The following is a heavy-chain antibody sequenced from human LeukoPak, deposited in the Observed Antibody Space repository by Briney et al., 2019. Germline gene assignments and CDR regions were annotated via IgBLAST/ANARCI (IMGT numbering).Heavy chain of an antibody. V-gene: IGHV4-39*01. CDR2: IYYSGST. Sequence: SETLSLTCTVSGGSISSSSYYWGWIRQPPGKGLEWIGSIYYSGSTYCAPSLKSRVTISVDTSKNQFSLNLNSVTAADTAVYYCASARDYNTFDIWGQGTMVTVSS. CDR1: GGSISSSSYY. J-gene: IGHJ3*02. D-gene: IGHD3-10*01. CDR3: ASARDYNTFDI.